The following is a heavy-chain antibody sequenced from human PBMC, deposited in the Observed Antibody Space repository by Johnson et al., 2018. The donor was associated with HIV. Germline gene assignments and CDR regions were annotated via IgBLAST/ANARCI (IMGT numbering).Heavy chain of an antibody. Sequence: VQLVESGGGLVQPGGSLRLSCAASGFSFSNYWMSWVRQAPGNGLEWVANIKQDGSENYYVDSVKGRFTISRDNAKKSLYLQMNSLRAEETAVYYCATAAAGLDAFDVWGQGTMVTVSS. V-gene: IGHV3-7*03. CDR1: GFSFSNYW. CDR2: IKQDGSEN. J-gene: IGHJ3*01. D-gene: IGHD6-13*01. CDR3: ATAAAGLDAFDV.